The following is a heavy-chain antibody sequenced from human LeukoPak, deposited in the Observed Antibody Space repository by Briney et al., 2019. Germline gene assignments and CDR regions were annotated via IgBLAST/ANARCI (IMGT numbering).Heavy chain of an antibody. J-gene: IGHJ4*02. V-gene: IGHV4-31*03. CDR1: GGSISSGGYY. CDR3: ARTTVVAKYFDY. D-gene: IGHD4-23*01. CDR2: IYYSGST. Sequence: SETLSLTCTVSGGSISSGGYYWSWIRQHPGKGLEWIGYIYYSGSTYYNPSLKSRLTISVDTSKNQFSLKLSSVTAADPAVYYCARTTVVAKYFDYWGQGTLVTVSS.